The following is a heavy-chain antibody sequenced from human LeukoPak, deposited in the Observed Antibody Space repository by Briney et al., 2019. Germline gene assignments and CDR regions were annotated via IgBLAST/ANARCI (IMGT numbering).Heavy chain of an antibody. CDR1: GFTFSSYW. CDR2: IREDGNEK. Sequence: GGSLRLSCSASGFTFSSYWMSWVRQTTGKGLECVAKIREDGNEKFYVDSVKGRFTISRDNAKNSVYLQMSSLRAEDTAVYYCARVPSWKGYMDVWGKGTTVTVSS. CDR3: ARVPSWKGYMDV. V-gene: IGHV3-7*03. J-gene: IGHJ6*03. D-gene: IGHD1-1*01.